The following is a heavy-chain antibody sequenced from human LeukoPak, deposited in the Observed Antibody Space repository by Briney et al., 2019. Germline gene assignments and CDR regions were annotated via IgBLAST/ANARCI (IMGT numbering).Heavy chain of an antibody. D-gene: IGHD3-22*01. Sequence: GGSLRLSCAASGFTVSSNYMSWVRQAPGKGLEWVSVIYSGGSTYYADSVKGRFTISRDNSKNTLYLHMNSLRAEDTAVYYCARDKAYYYDSSGSAGDAFDIWGQGTMVSVS. CDR3: ARDKAYYYDSSGSAGDAFDI. J-gene: IGHJ3*02. CDR1: GFTVSSNY. V-gene: IGHV3-53*01. CDR2: IYSGGST.